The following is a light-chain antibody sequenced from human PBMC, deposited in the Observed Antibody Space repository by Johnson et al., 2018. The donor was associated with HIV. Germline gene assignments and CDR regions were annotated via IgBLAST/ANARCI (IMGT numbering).Light chain of an antibody. J-gene: IGLJ1*01. CDR2: ENN. V-gene: IGLV1-51*02. CDR1: SSNIGNNY. Sequence: QSVLTQPPSVSAAPGQQVTISCSGSSSNIGNNYVSWYQQFPGTAPKLLIYENNKRPSGIPDLFSDSQSGTSATLAITGLQTGDEADYYCGTWDTSLGAQYVFGSGTKVTVL. CDR3: GTWDTSLGAQYV.